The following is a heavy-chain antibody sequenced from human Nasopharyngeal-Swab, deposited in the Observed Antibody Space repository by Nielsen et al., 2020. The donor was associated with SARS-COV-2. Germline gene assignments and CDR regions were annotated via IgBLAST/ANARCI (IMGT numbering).Heavy chain of an antibody. CDR3: TTVYEY. Sequence: GESLKISCAASGLIFPDAWMHWVRQAPGKGPVWVSGTNGDGTYTTYADFVKGRFTISRDNAEKTLYLQMNSLRAEDTAVYYCTTVYEYWGQGTLVTVSS. D-gene: IGHD5/OR15-5a*01. J-gene: IGHJ4*02. CDR1: GLIFPDAW. CDR2: TNGDGTYT. V-gene: IGHV3-74*01.